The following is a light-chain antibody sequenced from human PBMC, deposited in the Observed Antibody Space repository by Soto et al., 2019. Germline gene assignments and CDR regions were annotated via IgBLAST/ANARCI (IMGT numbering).Light chain of an antibody. CDR1: QSVSSNF. Sequence: EIVLTQSPGTLSLSPGERATLSCRASQSVSSNFLAWYQEKPGQAPRLLISGASSRATGIPDRFSGSGSGTEFTLTISNLQPDDFASYCCQQYNTYPWTFGQGTKVDVK. V-gene: IGKV3-20*01. CDR3: QQYNTYPWT. CDR2: GAS. J-gene: IGKJ1*01.